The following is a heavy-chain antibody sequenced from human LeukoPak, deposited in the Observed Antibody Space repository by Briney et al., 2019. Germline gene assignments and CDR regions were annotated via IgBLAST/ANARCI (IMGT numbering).Heavy chain of an antibody. J-gene: IGHJ4*02. D-gene: IGHD2-15*01. CDR3: AKAPKAGYCSGGNCYLFDY. CDR1: GFTFSSYA. CDR2: ISGSGGST. Sequence: PGGSLRLSCAASGFTFSSYAMSWVRQAPGEGLEWVSAISGSGGSTYYADSVKGRFTISRDNSKNTLYLQMNSLRAEDTAVYYCAKAPKAGYCSGGNCYLFDYWGQGTLVTVSS. V-gene: IGHV3-23*01.